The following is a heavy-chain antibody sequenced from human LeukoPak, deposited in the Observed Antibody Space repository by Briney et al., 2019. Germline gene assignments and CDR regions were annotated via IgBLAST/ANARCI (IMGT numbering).Heavy chain of an antibody. D-gene: IGHD5-24*01. Sequence: GGSLRLSCVVSGFSFNSYAMSWVRQAPGKGLEWVSVISSSDGTTYYADSVKGRFTISRDNSKNTLYLQMNSLRVEDTAVYYCTKVKRTDGYNFYDYWGQGILVTVSS. V-gene: IGHV3-23*01. CDR1: GFSFNSYA. CDR3: TKVKRTDGYNFYDY. J-gene: IGHJ4*02. CDR2: ISSSDGTT.